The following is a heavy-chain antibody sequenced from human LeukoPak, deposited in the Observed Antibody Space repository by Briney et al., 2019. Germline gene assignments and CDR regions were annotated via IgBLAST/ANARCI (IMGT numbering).Heavy chain of an antibody. CDR1: GGSFSGYY. D-gene: IGHD2-2*01. CDR2: INHSGST. J-gene: IGHJ5*02. Sequence: SETLSLTCAVYGGSFSGYYWSWIRQPPGKGLEWIGEINHSGSTNYNPSLKSRVTISVDTSKNQFSLKLSSVTAADTAVYCCAIHIVVVPAAKKKIWFDPWGQGTLVTVSS. V-gene: IGHV4-34*01. CDR3: AIHIVVVPAAKKKIWFDP.